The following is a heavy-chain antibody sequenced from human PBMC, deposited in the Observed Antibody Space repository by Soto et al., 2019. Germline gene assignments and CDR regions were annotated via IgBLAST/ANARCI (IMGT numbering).Heavy chain of an antibody. Sequence: GGSLRLSCAASGFTFSSYALGWVRQAPGKGLEWVSTIIGSGGSTYYADSVKGRFTISRDKSRNSLYLQMNNLRAEDTAIYYCAKDRNYYDSSGFDFWGQGTLVTVYS. CDR2: IIGSGGST. CDR3: AKDRNYYDSSGFDF. CDR1: GFTFSSYA. V-gene: IGHV3-23*01. J-gene: IGHJ4*02. D-gene: IGHD3-22*01.